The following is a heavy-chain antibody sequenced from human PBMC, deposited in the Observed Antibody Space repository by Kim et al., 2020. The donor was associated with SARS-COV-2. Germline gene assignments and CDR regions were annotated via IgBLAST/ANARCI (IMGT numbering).Heavy chain of an antibody. V-gene: IGHV3-23*01. J-gene: IGHJ4*02. CDR2: ISGGSGST. D-gene: IGHD3-22*01. Sequence: GGSLRLSCAASGFTFSNFAMSWVRQAPGKGLEWVSTISGGSGSTNYADSVKGRFTFSRDNSKNTLFLQMNSLRAEDTAVYYCAKGGYGYYDTLANLDYWGQGTLVTVSS. CDR3: AKGGYGYYDTLANLDY. CDR1: GFTFSNFA.